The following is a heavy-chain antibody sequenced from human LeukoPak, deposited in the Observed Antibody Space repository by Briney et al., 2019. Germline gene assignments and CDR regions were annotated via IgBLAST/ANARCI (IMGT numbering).Heavy chain of an antibody. CDR1: GFTFSNYA. J-gene: IGHJ4*02. V-gene: IGHV3-23*01. CDR3: AKWGDFDVLTGYYVPDF. CDR2: ITGSGGNT. Sequence: PGGSLRLSCAASGFTFSNYAMSWVRQAPGKGLEWVSAITGSGGNTYYADSVKGRFTISRDNSKNTLYLRMNSLRDEDTAVYYCAKWGDFDVLTGYYVPDFWGQGTLVTVSS. D-gene: IGHD3-9*01.